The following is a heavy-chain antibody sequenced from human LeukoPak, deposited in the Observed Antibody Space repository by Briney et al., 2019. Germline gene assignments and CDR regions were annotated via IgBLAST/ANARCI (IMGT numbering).Heavy chain of an antibody. D-gene: IGHD6-19*01. V-gene: IGHV4-59*01. CDR1: GGSISSYY. Sequence: SETLSLTCTVSGGSISSYYWSWIRQPPGKGLEWIGYIYYSGSTNYNPSLKSRVTISVDTSKNQFSLKLSSVTAADTAVYYCAREISGWYRAYFDYWGQGTLVTVSS. CDR3: AREISGWYRAYFDY. CDR2: IYYSGST. J-gene: IGHJ4*02.